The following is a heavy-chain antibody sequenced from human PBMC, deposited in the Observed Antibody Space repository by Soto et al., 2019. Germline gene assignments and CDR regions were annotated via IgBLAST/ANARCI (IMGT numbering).Heavy chain of an antibody. Sequence: PGGSLRLSCQASGFNFDNYGMHWVRQAPGKGLEWVAVITYDGSFQYYADSVKGRFTISRVNSKNMLVLHLNTLKPEDTAVSYLGEDRVGGTFYAPLAFGGRGTLVAVSS. CDR2: ITYDGSFQ. D-gene: IGHD1-7*01. CDR3: GEDRVGGTFYAPLAF. J-gene: IGHJ4*02. V-gene: IGHV3-30*18. CDR1: GFNFDNYG.